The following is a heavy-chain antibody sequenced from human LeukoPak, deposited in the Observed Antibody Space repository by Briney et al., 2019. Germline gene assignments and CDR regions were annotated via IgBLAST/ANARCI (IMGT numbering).Heavy chain of an antibody. Sequence: PSETLSLTCAVYGGSFSGYYWSWIRQPPGKGLEWIGEINHSGSTNYNPSLKSRVTISVDTSKNQFSLKLSSVTAADTAVYYCAKERPSYYDILTGYYPRSLPYYFDYWGQGTLVTVSS. J-gene: IGHJ4*02. CDR1: GGSFSGYY. V-gene: IGHV4-34*01. CDR2: INHSGST. CDR3: AKERPSYYDILTGYYPRSLPYYFDY. D-gene: IGHD3-9*01.